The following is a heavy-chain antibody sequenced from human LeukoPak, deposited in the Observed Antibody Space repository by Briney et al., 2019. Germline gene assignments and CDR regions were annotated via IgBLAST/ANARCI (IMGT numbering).Heavy chain of an antibody. J-gene: IGHJ4*02. V-gene: IGHV5-10-1*04. CDR3: ARVKTYYDILTGHLWPYYFDY. D-gene: IGHD3-9*01. Sequence: GESLKISCKGSGYSFSSYWISWVRQMPGKGLEWMGNIDTSDSYTNCSPSFQGQVTISADTSINTAYLQWRSLKASDSAMYYCARVKTYYDILTGHLWPYYFDYWGQGTLVTVSS. CDR2: IDTSDSYT. CDR1: GYSFSSYW.